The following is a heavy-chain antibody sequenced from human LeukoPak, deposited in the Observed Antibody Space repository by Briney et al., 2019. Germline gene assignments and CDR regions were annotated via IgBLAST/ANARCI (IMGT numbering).Heavy chain of an antibody. CDR1: GYTFTSYY. CDR3: ARDTGYYVSSGYPMYYFDY. CDR2: IIPIFGTA. V-gene: IGHV1-69*13. D-gene: IGHD3-22*01. J-gene: IGHJ4*02. Sequence: GASVKVSCKASGYTFTSYYMHWVRQAPGQGLEWMGGIIPIFGTANYAQKFQGRVTITADESTSTAYMELSSLRSEDTAVYYCARDTGYYVSSGYPMYYFDYWGQGTLVAVSS.